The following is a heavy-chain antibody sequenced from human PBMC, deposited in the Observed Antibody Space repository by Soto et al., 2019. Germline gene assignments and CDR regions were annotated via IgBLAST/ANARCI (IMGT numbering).Heavy chain of an antibody. V-gene: IGHV3-23*01. CDR2: ISGSGDNT. CDR3: AKLPLLLAIGLDY. D-gene: IGHD1-26*01. J-gene: IGHJ4*02. CDR1: GFTFSNYV. Sequence: GGSLRLSCAASGFTFSNYVMSWVRQAPGKGLEWVSSISGSGDNTYYADSVKGRFTISRDNSKNTLFLQMNSLRAEDTAVYYCAKLPLLLAIGLDYRGQGTLVTVSS.